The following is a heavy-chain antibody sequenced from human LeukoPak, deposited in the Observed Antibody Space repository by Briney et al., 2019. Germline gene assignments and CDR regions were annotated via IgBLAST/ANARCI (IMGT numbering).Heavy chain of an antibody. J-gene: IGHJ4*02. CDR3: ARRASYIVVVVAARYFDY. CDR1: GFTFSSYE. Sequence: GSLRLSCAASGFTFSSYEMSWIRQPPGKGLEWIGEINHSGSTNYNPSLKSRVTISVDTSKNQFSLKLSSVTAADTAVYYCARRASYIVVVVAARYFDYWGQGTLVTVSS. CDR2: INHSGST. V-gene: IGHV4-34*01. D-gene: IGHD2-15*01.